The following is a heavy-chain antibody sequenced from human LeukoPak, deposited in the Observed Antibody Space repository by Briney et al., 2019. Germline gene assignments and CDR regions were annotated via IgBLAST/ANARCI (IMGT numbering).Heavy chain of an antibody. CDR1: EFSVGSNY. J-gene: IGHJ4*02. D-gene: IGHD2/OR15-2a*01. CDR2: IYSGGST. CDR3: AKDLLARPDY. V-gene: IGHV3-66*01. Sequence: GGSLRLSCAASEFSVGSNYMTRVRQAPGKGLEWVSLIYSGGSTYYADSVKGRFTISRDNSKNTLYLQMNSLRAEDTAVYYCAKDLLARPDYWGQGTLVTVSS.